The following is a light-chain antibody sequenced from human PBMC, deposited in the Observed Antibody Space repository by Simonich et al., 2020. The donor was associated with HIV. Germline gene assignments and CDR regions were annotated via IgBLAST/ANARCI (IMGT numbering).Light chain of an antibody. Sequence: DIVMTQSPLSLPVTPGEPASISCRSSQSLLHSNGYNYLDWYLQKPGQSPQFLIYLGSNRASGVPDRFSGSGSGTDFTLKISRVEAEDVGVYYCMQGKYWPWTFGQGTKVEIK. CDR1: QSLLHSNGYNY. J-gene: IGKJ1*01. V-gene: IGKV2-28*01. CDR3: MQGKYWPWT. CDR2: LGS.